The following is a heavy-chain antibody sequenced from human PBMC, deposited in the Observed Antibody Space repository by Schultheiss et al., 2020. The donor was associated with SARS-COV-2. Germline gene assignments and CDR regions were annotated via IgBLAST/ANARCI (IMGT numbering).Heavy chain of an antibody. CDR3: ARHLGGYYYGSGSYYIHDY. Sequence: GSLRLSCTVSGGSISSYYWSWIRQPPGKGLEWIGYIYYSGSTYYNPSLKSRVTISVDTSKNQFSLKLSSVTAADTAVYYCARHLGGYYYGSGSYYIHDYWGQGTLVTVSS. CDR1: GGSISSYY. D-gene: IGHD3-10*01. V-gene: IGHV4-59*08. CDR2: IYYSGST. J-gene: IGHJ4*02.